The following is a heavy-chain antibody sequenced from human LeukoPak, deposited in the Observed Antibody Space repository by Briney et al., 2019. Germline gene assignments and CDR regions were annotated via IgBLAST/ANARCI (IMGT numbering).Heavy chain of an antibody. CDR2: IYYSGST. Sequence: PSETLSFTCTVSGGSVSSGSYYWSWIRQPPGKGLEWIGYIYYSGSTNYNPSLKSRVTISVDTSKNQFSLKLSSVTAADTAVYYCARDKTNWFDPWGQGTLVTVSS. CDR1: GGSVSSGSYY. J-gene: IGHJ5*02. V-gene: IGHV4-61*01. CDR3: ARDKTNWFDP.